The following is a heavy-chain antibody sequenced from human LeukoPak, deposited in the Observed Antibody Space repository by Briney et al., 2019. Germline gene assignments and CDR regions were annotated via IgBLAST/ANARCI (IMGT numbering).Heavy chain of an antibody. Sequence: GGSLRLSCAASGFTFSSYWLSWVRQAPAKGLEWVANIKHDGSENYYVDSVKGRFTISRDTAKNSLYLQMNSLRAEDTAVYYCARFAAGGSYYYYMDVWGKGTTVTVSS. CDR1: GFTFSSYW. CDR3: ARFAAGGSYYYYMDV. J-gene: IGHJ6*03. V-gene: IGHV3-7*01. CDR2: IKHDGSEN. D-gene: IGHD6-25*01.